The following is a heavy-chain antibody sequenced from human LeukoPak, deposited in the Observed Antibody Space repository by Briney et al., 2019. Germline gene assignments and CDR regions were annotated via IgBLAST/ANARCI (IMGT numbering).Heavy chain of an antibody. CDR3: ARGPLGFGELPYGMDV. V-gene: IGHV4-30-4*01. Sequence: PSQTLSLTCTVSGGSVSSGNYYWSSIRQPPGKGLELIAYIHYSGSTYFNPSLKIRVTMSVDTSKNQFSLKLSSVTAADTAVYYCARGPLGFGELPYGMDVWGQGTTITVSS. CDR1: GGSVSSGNYY. CDR2: IHYSGST. J-gene: IGHJ6*02. D-gene: IGHD3-10*01.